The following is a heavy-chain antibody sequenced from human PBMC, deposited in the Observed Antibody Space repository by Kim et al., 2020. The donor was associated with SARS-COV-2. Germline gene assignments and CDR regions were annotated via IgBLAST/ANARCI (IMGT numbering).Heavy chain of an antibody. CDR3: LYYNNGWDT. V-gene: IGHV4-39*01. D-gene: IGHD6-19*01. J-gene: IGHJ4*02. Sequence: SETLSLTCTVSGGSISSNNYYWGWIRQPPGKGLEYIGHISYSGSPDYNPYLKSRLTLSVETSKNQFSLRLSSVTAADTAVYYCLYYNNGWDTWGQGTLVT. CDR1: GGSISSNNYY. CDR2: ISYSGSP.